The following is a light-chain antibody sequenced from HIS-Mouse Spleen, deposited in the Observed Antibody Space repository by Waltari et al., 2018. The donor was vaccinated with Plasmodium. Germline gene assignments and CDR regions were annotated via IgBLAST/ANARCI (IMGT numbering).Light chain of an antibody. CDR2: AAS. V-gene: IGKV1D-8*02. CDR1: QGISSY. CDR3: QQYHSFPYT. Sequence: AIWMTQSPSLLSASTGDRVTISCRMSQGISSYLAWYHQTPVKAPELLVYAASTLQSGVPSSFSGSGSGTDGTFSICCLQAEDVATYYCQQYHSFPYTFGQGTKLEIK. J-gene: IGKJ2*01.